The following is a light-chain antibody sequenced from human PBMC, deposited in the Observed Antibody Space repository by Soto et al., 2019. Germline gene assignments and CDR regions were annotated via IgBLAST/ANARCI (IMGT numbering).Light chain of an antibody. V-gene: IGLV1-51*02. CDR3: GTWDNSLSAFV. CDR2: ENN. J-gene: IGLJ1*01. Sequence: QSVLTQPPPVSAAPGQKVTISCSGSSSNIGKNYVSWYQQLPGTAPKLLIYENNKGPSGIPDRFSGSKSGTSATLGITGLQTGDEADYYCGTWDNSLSAFVFGTGTKVTVL. CDR1: SSNIGKNY.